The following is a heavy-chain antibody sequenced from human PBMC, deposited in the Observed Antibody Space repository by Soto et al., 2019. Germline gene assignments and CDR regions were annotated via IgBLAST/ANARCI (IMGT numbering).Heavy chain of an antibody. V-gene: IGHV5-51*01. D-gene: IGHD6-13*01. CDR2: IYPGDSDI. CDR1: GYSFTSYW. Sequence: PGESLKISCKGSGYSFTSYWIGWVRQMPGKGLEWMGIIYPGDSDIRYSPSFQGQVTISADKSISTAYLQWSSLKASDTAMYYCARTSAAGKYYYGMDVWGQGPTVTVSS. CDR3: ARTSAAGKYYYGMDV. J-gene: IGHJ6*02.